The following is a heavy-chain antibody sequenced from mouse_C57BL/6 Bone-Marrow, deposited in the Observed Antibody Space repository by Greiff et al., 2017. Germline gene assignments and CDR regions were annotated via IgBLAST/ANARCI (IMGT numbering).Heavy chain of an antibody. V-gene: IGHV1-26*01. Sequence: EVQLQQSGPELVKPGASVKISCKASGYTFTDYYLNWVKQSHGKSLEWIGDINPNNGGTSYNQKFKGKATLTVDKSSSTAYMELRSLTSEDSAVYCCAREDYGSPWYFDVWGTGTTVTVAS. CDR2: INPNNGGT. CDR3: AREDYGSPWYFDV. D-gene: IGHD1-1*01. CDR1: GYTFTDYY. J-gene: IGHJ1*03.